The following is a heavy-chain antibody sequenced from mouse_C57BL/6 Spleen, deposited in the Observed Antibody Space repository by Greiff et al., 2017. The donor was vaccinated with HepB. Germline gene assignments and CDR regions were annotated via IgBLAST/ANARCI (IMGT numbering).Heavy chain of an antibody. V-gene: IGHV1-63*01. Sequence: QVQLQQSGAELVRPGTSVKMSCKASGYTFTNYWIGWAKQRPGHGLEWIGDIYPGGGYTNYNEKFKGKATLTADKSSSTAYMQFSSLTSEDTAIYYCARRGYYGSSYRYFDVWGTGTTVTVSS. CDR3: ARRGYYGSSYRYFDV. CDR2: IYPGGGYT. D-gene: IGHD1-1*01. CDR1: GYTFTNYW. J-gene: IGHJ1*03.